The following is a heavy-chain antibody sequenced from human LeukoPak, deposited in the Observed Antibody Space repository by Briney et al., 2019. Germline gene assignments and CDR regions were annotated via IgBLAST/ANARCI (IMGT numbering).Heavy chain of an antibody. CDR2: ISSSSSTI. V-gene: IGHV3-48*01. CDR3: ARFRSGSYFDY. Sequence: GGSLRLSCAASGFTFSSYSMNWVRQAPGKGLEWVSYISSSSSTIYYADSVKGRFTIPRDNAKNSLYLQMNSLRAEDTAVYYCARFRSGSYFDYWGQGTLVTVSS. CDR1: GFTFSSYS. D-gene: IGHD1-26*01. J-gene: IGHJ4*02.